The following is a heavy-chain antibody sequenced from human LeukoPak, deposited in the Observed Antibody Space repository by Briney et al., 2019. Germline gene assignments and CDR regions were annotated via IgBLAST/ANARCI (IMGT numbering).Heavy chain of an antibody. D-gene: IGHD3-3*01. Sequence: ASVKVSCKASGYTFTSYDINWVRQATGQGLEWMGWMNPNSGNTGYAQKFQGRATMTRNTSISTAYMELSSLRSEDTAVYYCASSHYDFWSGYYGYWFDPWGQGTLVTVSS. CDR1: GYTFTSYD. CDR2: MNPNSGNT. CDR3: ASSHYDFWSGYYGYWFDP. J-gene: IGHJ5*02. V-gene: IGHV1-8*01.